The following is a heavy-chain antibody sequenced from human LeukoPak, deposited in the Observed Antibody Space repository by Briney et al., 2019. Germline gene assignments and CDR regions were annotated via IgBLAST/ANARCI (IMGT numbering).Heavy chain of an antibody. V-gene: IGHV3-7*01. CDR2: IKQDGSEK. D-gene: IGHD2-15*01. J-gene: IGHJ4*02. CDR3: ARDYCSGATCYLPGY. Sequence: GGSLRLSCATSGFSFSTYWMNWVRQAPGKGPEWVANIKQDGSEKYYATSVKGRFTVSRDNAENSLFLQMSSLRAEDTAIYYCARDYCSGATCYLPGYWGQGTLVTVSS. CDR1: GFSFSTYW.